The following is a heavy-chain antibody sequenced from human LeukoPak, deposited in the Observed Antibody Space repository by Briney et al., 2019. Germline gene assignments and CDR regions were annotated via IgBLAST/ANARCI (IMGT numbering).Heavy chain of an antibody. D-gene: IGHD1-14*01. J-gene: IGHJ6*02. V-gene: IGHV3-74*01. CDR2: INSDGSST. Sequence: GGSLRLSCAASGFTFSSYWMHWVRQAPGKGLVWVSSINSDGSSTSYADSVKGRFTISRDNAKNTLYLQMNSLRAEDTAVYYCATGQGHGMDVWGQGTTVTVSS. CDR1: GFTFSSYW. CDR3: ATGQGHGMDV.